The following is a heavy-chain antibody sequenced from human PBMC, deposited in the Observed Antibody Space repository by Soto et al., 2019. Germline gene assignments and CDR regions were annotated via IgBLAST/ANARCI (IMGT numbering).Heavy chain of an antibody. CDR1: GFNFNRAW. V-gene: IGHV3-15*07. CDR2: IKAKTEGETT. J-gene: IGHJ1*01. D-gene: IGHD3-10*02. Sequence: VYLVESGGGLVRPGGSLRLSCAASGFNFNRAWMNWVRQAPGRGLEWVGRIKAKTEGETTDYAAPVKGRITISRDDSQKILYLQMNSLKTEDTAVYFCASGPHCTEFYVGEYFQLWGQGPLVTVSS. CDR3: ASGPHCTEFYVGEYFQL.